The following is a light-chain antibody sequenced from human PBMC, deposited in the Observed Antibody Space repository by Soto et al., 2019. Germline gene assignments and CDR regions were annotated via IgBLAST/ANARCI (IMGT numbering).Light chain of an antibody. CDR2: GAS. CDR3: QQDNSYST. V-gene: IGKV3-20*01. J-gene: IGKJ1*01. Sequence: DIVLTQSPGTLSLSPGQRATLSWTASQSVSDKLAWYQQKPGQAPRLLNSGASSKATGIPDRFSGSGSGTDFTLTISSLQPDDFANYYCQQDNSYSTFGQGTKVDI. CDR1: QSVSDK.